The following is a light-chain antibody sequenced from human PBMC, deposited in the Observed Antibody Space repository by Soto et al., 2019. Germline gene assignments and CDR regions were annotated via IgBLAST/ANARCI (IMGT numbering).Light chain of an antibody. Sequence: DIQMTQSHSTLYASVGDRVTITCRASQNINTWLAWYQQKPGKAPNFLIYGASSLQSGVPSRFSGSGSGTEFTLTINSLQPDDFATYYCQQYSVYRTFGQGTKVEIK. CDR3: QQYSVYRT. J-gene: IGKJ1*01. V-gene: IGKV1-5*01. CDR1: QNINTW. CDR2: GAS.